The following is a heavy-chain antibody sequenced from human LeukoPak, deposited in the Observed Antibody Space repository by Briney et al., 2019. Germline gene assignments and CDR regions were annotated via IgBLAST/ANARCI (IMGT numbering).Heavy chain of an antibody. V-gene: IGHV3-7*01. CDR3: ARDVGATYFDY. CDR2: IKQDGSEK. Sequence: GGSLRLSCAASGFTLSSYAMSWVRQAPGKGLEWVANIKQDGSEKYYVDSVKGRFTISRDNAKNSLYLQMNSLRAEDTAVYYCARDVGATYFDYWGQGTLVTVSS. CDR1: GFTLSSYA. D-gene: IGHD1-26*01. J-gene: IGHJ4*02.